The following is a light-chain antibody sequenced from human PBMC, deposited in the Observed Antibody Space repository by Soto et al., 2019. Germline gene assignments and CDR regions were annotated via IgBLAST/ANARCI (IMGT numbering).Light chain of an antibody. CDR2: AAS. Sequence: DIQMTQAPSSLPASVGDRVTITCRASQTIGNCLNWYQQRPGKAPNLLISAASTLQSGVPSRFSGSGSGTDFTLTITSLQPEDFATYYCQQSYNTPRTFGQGTKVDIK. V-gene: IGKV1-39*01. J-gene: IGKJ1*01. CDR1: QTIGNC. CDR3: QQSYNTPRT.